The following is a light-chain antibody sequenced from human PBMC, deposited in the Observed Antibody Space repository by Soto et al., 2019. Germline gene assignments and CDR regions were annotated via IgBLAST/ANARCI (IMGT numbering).Light chain of an antibody. CDR2: DVS. V-gene: IGLV2-11*01. CDR1: SSDDGGYNF. CDR3: CSYAGTYTNWV. J-gene: IGLJ3*02. Sequence: QSALTQPRSVSGSPGQSVTISCTGTSSDDGGYNFVSWYQQHPGKAPNVMIYDVSKRPSGVPDRFSGSKSGNTASLTISGLQAEDEADYYCCSYAGTYTNWVFGGGTKLTVL.